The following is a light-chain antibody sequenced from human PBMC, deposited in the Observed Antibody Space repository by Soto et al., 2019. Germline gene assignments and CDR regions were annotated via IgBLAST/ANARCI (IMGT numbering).Light chain of an antibody. CDR2: DAS. CDR3: KQRSTWLWT. V-gene: IGKV3-11*01. CDR1: QSVSNY. J-gene: IGKJ1*01. Sequence: EIVLTQSPATLSLSPGERATLSCRASQSVSNYLAWYQQKPGQAPRLLIYDASNRATGIPARFSGSGSGTDFPLTISGLGPEDFAVYYCKQRSTWLWTFGQGTKGEIK.